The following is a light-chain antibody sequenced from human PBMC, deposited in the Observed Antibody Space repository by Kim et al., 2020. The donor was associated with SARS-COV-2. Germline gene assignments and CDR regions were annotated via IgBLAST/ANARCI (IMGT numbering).Light chain of an antibody. Sequence: VWPGDRATLAGGASQSVSSSLAWYQQKPGQAPRVLIYGAYTRATGISDRFRGSGSGTEFTLTISSLQSEDFAVYYCQQYNNWRPTFGQGTKVDIK. CDR3: QQYNNWRPT. CDR1: QSVSSS. J-gene: IGKJ1*01. V-gene: IGKV3-15*01. CDR2: GAY.